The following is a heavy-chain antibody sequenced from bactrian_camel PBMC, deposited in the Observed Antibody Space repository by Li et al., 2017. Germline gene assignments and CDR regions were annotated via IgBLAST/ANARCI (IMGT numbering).Heavy chain of an antibody. CDR3: AEGRGSRGEHCYSLNY. Sequence: VQLVESGGGSVQAGGSLRLSCAASGYTYGSNCMGWFRQAPGKERERVATIYTGGPYTYYADSVKGRFTIPQDSARNTVYLQMNNLQPEDTATYYCAEGRGSRGEHCYSLNYWGQGTQVTVS. J-gene: IGHJ4*01. V-gene: IGHV3S1*01. CDR1: GYTYGSNC. D-gene: IGHD6*01. CDR2: IYTGGPYT.